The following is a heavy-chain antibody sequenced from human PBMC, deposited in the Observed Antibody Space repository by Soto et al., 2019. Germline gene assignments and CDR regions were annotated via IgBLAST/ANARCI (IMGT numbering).Heavy chain of an antibody. V-gene: IGHV3-30*04. CDR1: GFTFSSYA. CDR2: ISYDGSNK. J-gene: IGHJ6*02. Sequence: GGSLRLSCAASGFTFSSYAMHWVRQAPGKGLEWVAVISYDGSNKYYADSVKGRFTISRDNSKNTLYLQMNSLRAEDTAVYYCAREKVPAATPKTYYGMDVWGQGTTVTVSS. D-gene: IGHD2-2*02. CDR3: AREKVPAATPKTYYGMDV.